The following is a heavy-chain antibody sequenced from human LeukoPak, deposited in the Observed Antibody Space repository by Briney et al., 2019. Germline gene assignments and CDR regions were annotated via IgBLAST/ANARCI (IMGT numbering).Heavy chain of an antibody. CDR1: GGSISSGSYY. Sequence: PSQTLSLTCTVSGGSISSGSYYWSWIRQPPGKGLEWIGSINHSGSTSYNPTLKSRVTISVDTSKNQFSLKVTSVTAADTAVYHCARHDSAAAGIDFWGQGTPVTVSS. J-gene: IGHJ4*02. CDR2: INHSGST. V-gene: IGHV4-39*01. D-gene: IGHD6-13*01. CDR3: ARHDSAAAGIDF.